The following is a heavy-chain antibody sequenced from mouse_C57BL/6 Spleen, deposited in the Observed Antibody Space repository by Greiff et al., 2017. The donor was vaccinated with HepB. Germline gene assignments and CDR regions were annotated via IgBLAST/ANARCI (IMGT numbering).Heavy chain of an antibody. J-gene: IGHJ3*01. CDR1: GYTFTSYG. CDR2: IYPRSGNT. D-gene: IGHD1-1*01. CDR3: AGDGAWFAY. V-gene: IGHV1-81*01. Sequence: QVHVKQSGAELARPGASVKLSCKASGYTFTSYGISWVKQRTGQGLEWIGEIYPRSGNTYYNEKFKGKATLTADKSSSTAYMELRSLTSEDSAVYFCAGDGAWFAYWGQGTLVTVSA.